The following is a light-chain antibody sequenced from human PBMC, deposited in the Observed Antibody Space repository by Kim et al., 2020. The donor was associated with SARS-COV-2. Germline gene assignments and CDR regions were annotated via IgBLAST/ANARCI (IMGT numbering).Light chain of an antibody. CDR2: GAS. V-gene: IGKV3-20*01. Sequence: SPGERGTLACRASQSVSSRFLAWYQQKPGQAPRLLIYGASGRATGIPDRFSGSGSGTDFTLTISRLEPEDFAVYYCQQYGSSLPWTFGQGTKLEIK. J-gene: IGKJ2*02. CDR3: QQYGSSLPWT. CDR1: QSVSSRF.